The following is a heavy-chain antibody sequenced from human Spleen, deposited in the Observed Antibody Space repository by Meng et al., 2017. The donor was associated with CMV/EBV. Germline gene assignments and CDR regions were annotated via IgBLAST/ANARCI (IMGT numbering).Heavy chain of an antibody. Sequence: SGLPFDDYAVTWVRQNPGKGLEWVSGINWNGGSRNYADSLKGRFTISRDSAKSTLYLQMNSLITDDTALYYCAKEPFSSSSYWYFDLWGRGTLVTVSS. J-gene: IGHJ2*01. D-gene: IGHD6-13*01. CDR1: GLPFDDYA. V-gene: IGHV3-20*03. CDR3: AKEPFSSSSYWYFDL. CDR2: INWNGGSR.